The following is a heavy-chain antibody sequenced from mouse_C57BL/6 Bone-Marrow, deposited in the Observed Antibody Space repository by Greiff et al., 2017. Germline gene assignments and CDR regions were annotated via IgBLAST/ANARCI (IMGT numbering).Heavy chain of an antibody. CDR3: ARHECEYYYGRSPWFAY. J-gene: IGHJ3*01. CDR2: FYPGSGST. D-gene: IGHD1-1*01. V-gene: IGHV1-62-2*01. Sequence: VQLQQSGAELVKPGASVKLSCKASGYTFTEYTIHWVKQRSGQGLEWIGWFYPGSGSTKYNEKFKDKATLTADKSSSTVYMELSRLTSEDSAVSFCARHECEYYYGRSPWFAYWGQGTLVTVSA. CDR1: GYTFTEYT.